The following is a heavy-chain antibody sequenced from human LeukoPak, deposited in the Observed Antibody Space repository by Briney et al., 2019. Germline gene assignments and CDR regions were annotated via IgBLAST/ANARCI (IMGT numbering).Heavy chain of an antibody. Sequence: GGSLRLSCAAFGFTVSFNYMGWVRQAPGKGLEWVSVIYSGGSTYYADSVKGRFTISRDKSKNTLYVQMNSLRAEDTAVYYCVRRAGASGVDYWGQGTLVTVSS. J-gene: IGHJ4*02. V-gene: IGHV3-53*01. CDR3: VRRAGASGVDY. CDR2: IYSGGST. CDR1: GFTVSFNY. D-gene: IGHD3-3*01.